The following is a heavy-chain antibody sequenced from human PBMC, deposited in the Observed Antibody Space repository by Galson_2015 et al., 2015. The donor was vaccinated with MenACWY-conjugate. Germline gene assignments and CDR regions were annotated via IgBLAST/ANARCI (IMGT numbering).Heavy chain of an antibody. CDR1: GFTFSTYS. Sequence: SLRLSCAASGFTFSTYSMNWVRQAPGKGLEWVSYITSSATIMKYADSVKGRFTISRDNAKNSLYLQMNSLRAEDTAVYYCAREEPRITSNFDYWGQGTLVTVSS. D-gene: IGHD1-14*01. CDR3: AREEPRITSNFDY. CDR2: ITSSATIM. V-gene: IGHV3-48*04. J-gene: IGHJ4*02.